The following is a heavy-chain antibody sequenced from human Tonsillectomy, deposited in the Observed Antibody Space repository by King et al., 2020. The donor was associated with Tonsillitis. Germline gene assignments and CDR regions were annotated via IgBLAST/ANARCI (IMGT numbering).Heavy chain of an antibody. CDR1: GFTFSNYA. V-gene: IGHV3-23*04. CDR3: AKDGPHGTRADP. CDR2: ISGRGDKT. J-gene: IGHJ5*02. Sequence: QLVQSGGGLVQPGGSLRLSCAASGFTFSNYALIWVRQPPGKGLEWVSFISGRGDKTYYADSVKGRFTISRDNSKNTLYLEMNSLRPEDTAVYYCAKDGPHGTRADPWGRGALLTVSS.